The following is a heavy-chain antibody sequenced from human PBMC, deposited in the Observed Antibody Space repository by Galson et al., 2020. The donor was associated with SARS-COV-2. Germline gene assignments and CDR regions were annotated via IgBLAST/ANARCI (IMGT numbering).Heavy chain of an antibody. CDR2: INPNSGGT. V-gene: IGHV1-2*04. D-gene: IGHD2-15*01. CDR1: GYTFTGYY. Sequence: ASVKVSCKASGYTFTGYYMHWVRQAPGQGLEWMGWINPNSGGTNYAQKFQGWVTMTRDTSISTAYMELSRLRSDDTAMYYCARGSGSGGSPQVDCWGQGTLVTVSS. CDR3: ARGSGSGGSPQVDC. J-gene: IGHJ4*02.